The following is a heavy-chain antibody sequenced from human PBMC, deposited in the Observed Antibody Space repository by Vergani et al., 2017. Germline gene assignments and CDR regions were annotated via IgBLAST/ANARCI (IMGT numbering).Heavy chain of an antibody. CDR2: INHSGST. V-gene: IGHV4-34*01. D-gene: IGHD5-18*01. CDR1: GGSFSGYY. J-gene: IGHJ2*01. CDR3: ARGGDTAMVSYWYFDL. Sequence: QVQLQQWGAGLLKPSETLSLTCAVYGGSFSGYYWSWIRQPPGKGLEWIGEINHSGSTNYNPSLKSRVTISVDTSKNQFSLKLSSVTAADTVVYYCARGGDTAMVSYWYFDLWGRGTLVTVSS.